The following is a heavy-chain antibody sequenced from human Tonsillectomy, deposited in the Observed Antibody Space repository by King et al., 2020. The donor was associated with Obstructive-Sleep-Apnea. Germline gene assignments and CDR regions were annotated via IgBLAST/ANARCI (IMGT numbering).Heavy chain of an antibody. V-gene: IGHV4-4*02. Sequence: QLQESGPGLVKPSGTLSLTCAVSGASISDNNWWSLGLQSPGKGLEWIGEIYHKGSTNYNPSPEVWVTISVDKAKNELSLNLRAVTAADTAMYYCDRGLPGYGYASDIWGQGTMVTVSS. CDR1: GASISDNNW. D-gene: IGHD5-18*01. CDR3: DRGLPGYGYASDI. CDR2: IYHKGST. J-gene: IGHJ3*02.